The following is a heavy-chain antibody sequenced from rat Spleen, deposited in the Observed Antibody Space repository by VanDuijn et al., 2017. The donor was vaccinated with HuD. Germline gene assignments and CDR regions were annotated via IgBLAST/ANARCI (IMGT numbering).Heavy chain of an antibody. D-gene: IGHD1-5*01. CDR1: GFSLTSSS. Sequence: QVQLKESGPGLVQPAQTLSLTCTVSGFSLTSSSVNWVRQPPGKGLEWVGAIWSSGITDYNSALKSRLSISRDTSKSQVFLEMNSLQTEDTAMYFCTRNRYRYTSGYVMDAWGQGASVTVSS. CDR3: TRNRYRYTSGYVMDA. V-gene: IGHV2-1*01. J-gene: IGHJ4*01. CDR2: IWSSGIT.